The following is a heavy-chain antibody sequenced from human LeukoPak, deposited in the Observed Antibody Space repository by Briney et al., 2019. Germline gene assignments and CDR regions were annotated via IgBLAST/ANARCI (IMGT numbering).Heavy chain of an antibody. V-gene: IGHV3-66*01. CDR3: ARDAGSSSGWYPYYYYGMDV. Sequence: GGSLRLSCAASGFSVNNSYMSWVRHAPGKGLEWVSVIYGGASTYYADSVKGRFIISRDDSKNTLYLQLNSLRVEDTAVYYCARDAGSSSGWYPYYYYGMDVWGQGTTVTVSS. D-gene: IGHD6-19*01. CDR2: IYGGAST. J-gene: IGHJ6*02. CDR1: GFSVNNSY.